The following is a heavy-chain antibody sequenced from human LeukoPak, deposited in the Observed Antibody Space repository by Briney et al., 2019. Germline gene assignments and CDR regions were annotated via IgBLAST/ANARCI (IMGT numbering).Heavy chain of an antibody. CDR1: GFTVSSKY. CDR2: TYTDGSA. Sequence: PGGSLRLSCAASGFTVSSKYMSWVRQAPGKGLEWVALTYTDGSAHYADSVKGRFTISRDNSKNTLFLQLNSLRAEDSALYYCAGGYTYTHPALWAFDIWGRGTMVTVSS. D-gene: IGHD6-13*01. V-gene: IGHV3-53*01. J-gene: IGHJ3*02. CDR3: AGGYTYTHPALWAFDI.